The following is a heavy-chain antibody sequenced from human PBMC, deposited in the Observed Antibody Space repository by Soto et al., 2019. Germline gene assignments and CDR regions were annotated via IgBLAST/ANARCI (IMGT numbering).Heavy chain of an antibody. J-gene: IGHJ4*02. Sequence: QVQLVQSGAEVKKPGSSVKVSCKASGGTFSSYAISWVRQAPGQGLEWMGGIIPIFGTANYAQKFQGRVTITADESTSTAYMELSSLRSEDTAVYYCASSSVWGRYRYEGFFDYWGQGTLVTVSS. CDR3: ASSSVWGRYRYEGFFDY. D-gene: IGHD3-16*02. CDR2: IIPIFGTA. CDR1: GGTFSSYA. V-gene: IGHV1-69*01.